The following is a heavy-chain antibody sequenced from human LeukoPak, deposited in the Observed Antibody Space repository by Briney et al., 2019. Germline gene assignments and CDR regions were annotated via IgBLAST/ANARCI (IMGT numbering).Heavy chain of an antibody. D-gene: IGHD3-10*01. CDR3: AGPRRDLLSAFEI. J-gene: IGHJ3*02. Sequence: GGSLRLSYAASGFTFSSYSMNWVRQAPGKGLEWVSYITSSSSTIYYADSVEGRFTISRDNAKNSLYLQMNSLRAEDTAVYYCAGPRRDLLSAFEIWGQGTMVTVSS. CDR2: ITSSSSTI. CDR1: GFTFSSYS. V-gene: IGHV3-48*01.